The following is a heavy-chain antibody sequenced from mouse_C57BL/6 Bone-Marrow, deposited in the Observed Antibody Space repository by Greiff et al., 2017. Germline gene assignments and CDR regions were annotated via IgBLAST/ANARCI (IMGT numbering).Heavy chain of an antibody. J-gene: IGHJ4*01. CDR3: ARDGDYGSSMDD. CDR1: GFTFSSYA. D-gene: IGHD1-1*01. Sequence: EVQGVESGGGLVKPGGSLKLSCAASGFTFSSYAMSWVRQTPEKRLEWVATISDGGSYTYYPDNVKGRFTISRDNATNNLYLQMSHLKSEDTAMYYSARDGDYGSSMDDWGEGTSVTVSS. CDR2: ISDGGSYT. V-gene: IGHV5-4*01.